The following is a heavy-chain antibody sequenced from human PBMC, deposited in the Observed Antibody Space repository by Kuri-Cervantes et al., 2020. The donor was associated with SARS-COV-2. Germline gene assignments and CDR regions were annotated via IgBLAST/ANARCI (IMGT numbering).Heavy chain of an antibody. CDR3: ARGGGRPSYYYGMDV. Sequence: PVKVSCKASGDTFSSYSISWVLQAPGQGLEWMGGIIPIFGRANYAQKFQGRVTITADKSTSPAYMDLSSLRSEDTAVYYCARGGGRPSYYYGMDVWGQGTTVTVSS. V-gene: IGHV1-69*06. J-gene: IGHJ6*02. CDR2: IIPIFGRA. D-gene: IGHD5-12*01. CDR1: GDTFSSYS.